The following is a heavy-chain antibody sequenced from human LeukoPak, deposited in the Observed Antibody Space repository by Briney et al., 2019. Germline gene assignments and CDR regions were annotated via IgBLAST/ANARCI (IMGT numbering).Heavy chain of an antibody. V-gene: IGHV6-1*01. D-gene: IGHD3-10*01. Sequence: SQTLSLTCAISGDRVSGNTACCNWIRQSPSRGLEWLGRTYYRSKWYNDYAVSVKGRITINPDTSKNQFSLQLNSVAPEDTAVYYWARAEGSGSHYAWGQGTLVTVSS. CDR2: TYYRSKWYN. J-gene: IGHJ4*02. CDR1: GDRVSGNTAC. CDR3: ARAEGSGSHYA.